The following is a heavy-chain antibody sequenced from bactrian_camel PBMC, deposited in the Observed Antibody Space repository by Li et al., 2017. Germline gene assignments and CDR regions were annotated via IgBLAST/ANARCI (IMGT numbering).Heavy chain of an antibody. V-gene: IGHV3S1*01. CDR3: ASTGSRAY. Sequence: HVQLVESGGGLVQPGGSLRLSCTASGFTFSRYDVSWVRQAPGKGLEWVSTVSAGGNDTYYADSMKGRFAISGDNAQNTLYLQMHSLKSEDTARYYCASTGSRAYWGQGTQVTVS. D-gene: IGHD6*01. J-gene: IGHJ4*01. CDR1: GFTFSRYD. CDR2: VSAGGNDT.